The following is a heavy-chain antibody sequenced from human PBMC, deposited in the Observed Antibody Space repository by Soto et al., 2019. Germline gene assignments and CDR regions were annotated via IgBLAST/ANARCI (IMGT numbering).Heavy chain of an antibody. CDR2: INPSGGST. V-gene: IGHV1-46*01. CDR3: ARVSSWSCFDC. Sequence: GASVTVSCKASVYTLTSYDIDWVRQATGQGLEWMGIINPSGGSTSYAQKFQGRVTMTRDTSTSTVYMELSSLRSEDTAVYYCARVSSWSCFDCWGQGTLVTVSS. J-gene: IGHJ4*02. CDR1: VYTLTSYD. D-gene: IGHD6-13*01.